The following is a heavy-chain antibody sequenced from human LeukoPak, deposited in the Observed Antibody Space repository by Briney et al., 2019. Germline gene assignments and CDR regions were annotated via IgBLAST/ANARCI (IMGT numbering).Heavy chain of an antibody. CDR1: GFTFRSYE. Sequence: GGSLRLSCAASGFTFRSYEMNWVRQAPGKGQEWVAYISGNGGLIYYADSMRGRFTISRDNTKNSLYLQMNSLRAEDTATYYCAREMKTASGTWWFDAWGQGTLVTVSS. CDR3: AREMKTASGTWWFDA. V-gene: IGHV3-48*03. CDR2: ISGNGGLI. D-gene: IGHD6-13*01. J-gene: IGHJ5*02.